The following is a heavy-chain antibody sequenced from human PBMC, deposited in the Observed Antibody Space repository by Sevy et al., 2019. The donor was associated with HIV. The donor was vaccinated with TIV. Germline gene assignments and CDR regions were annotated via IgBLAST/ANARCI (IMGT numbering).Heavy chain of an antibody. Sequence: ASVKVSCKASGYTFNTFTIHWLRQAPGQSLVWMGWLNPGNGNTKSAQHFRGRVTITRDTSARTAYLELTGLTSEETAVYFCARGPYARRGFDYWGQGTLVTVSS. V-gene: IGHV1-3*01. D-gene: IGHD3-10*01. CDR1: GYTFNTFT. J-gene: IGHJ4*02. CDR2: LNPGNGNT. CDR3: ARGPYARRGFDY.